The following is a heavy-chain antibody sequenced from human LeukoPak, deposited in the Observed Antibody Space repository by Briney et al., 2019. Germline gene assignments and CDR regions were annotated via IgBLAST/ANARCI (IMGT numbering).Heavy chain of an antibody. J-gene: IGHJ1*01. CDR2: IIPIFGTA. CDR1: GGTFSSYA. D-gene: IGHD3-22*01. Sequence: WASVKVSCKASGGTFSSYAISWVRQAPGQGLEWMGGIIPIFGTANYAQKFQGRVTITADESTSTAYMELSSLRSEDTAVYYCARSMHLPHSSGYYWYFQHWGQGTLVTVSS. CDR3: ARSMHLPHSSGYYWYFQH. V-gene: IGHV1-69*13.